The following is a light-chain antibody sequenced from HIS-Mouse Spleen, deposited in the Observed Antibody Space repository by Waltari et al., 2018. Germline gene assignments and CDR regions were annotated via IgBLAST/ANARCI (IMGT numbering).Light chain of an antibody. J-gene: IGLJ1*01. CDR3: QAWDSSTGV. Sequence: SYELTQPPSVSVSPVQTASITCSGDKVGDKYACWYQQKPGQSPVLVIYQDSKRPSGIPERFSGSNSGNTATLTISGTQAMDEADYYCQAWDSSTGVFGTGTKVTVL. CDR2: QDS. CDR1: KVGDKY. V-gene: IGLV3-1*01.